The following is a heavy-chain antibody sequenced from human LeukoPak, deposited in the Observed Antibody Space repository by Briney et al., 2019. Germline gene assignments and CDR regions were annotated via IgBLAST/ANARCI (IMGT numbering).Heavy chain of an antibody. CDR2: IYTSGST. Sequence: PSQTLSLTCDVSGGSISSGTHYWTWVRQPVGKGLEWIGRIYTSGSTNYNPSLKSRVTISVDTSKNQFSLKLSSVTAADTAVYYCARAVVTVTPFVWFDPWGQGTLVTVSS. J-gene: IGHJ5*02. D-gene: IGHD4-23*01. CDR1: GGSISSGTHY. V-gene: IGHV4-61*02. CDR3: ARAVVTVTPFVWFDP.